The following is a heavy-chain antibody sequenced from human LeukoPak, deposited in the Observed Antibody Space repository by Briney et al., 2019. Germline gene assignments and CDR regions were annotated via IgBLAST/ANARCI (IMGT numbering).Heavy chain of an antibody. CDR1: GGSISNYY. J-gene: IGHJ6*03. CDR3: ARNAGRPYYMDV. D-gene: IGHD3-10*01. CDR2: IYYSGST. V-gene: IGHV4-59*01. Sequence: PSETLSLTCTVSGGSISNYYWSWIRQPPGKGLEWIGYIYYSGSTNYNPSLKSRVTISVDTSKNQFSLKLSSVTAADTAVYYCARNAGRPYYMDVWGKGTTVTVSS.